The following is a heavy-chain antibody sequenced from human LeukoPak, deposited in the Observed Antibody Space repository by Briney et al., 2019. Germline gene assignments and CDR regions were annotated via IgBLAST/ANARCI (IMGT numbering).Heavy chain of an antibody. D-gene: IGHD2-21*02. CDR1: GFTFSTYW. Sequence: PGGSLRLSCAGSGFTFSTYWMHWVRQAPGKGLVWVSRISTDGSSRSYADSVKGRFTISRDNAKNTLFLQMDSLRAEDTAVYYCVRGTSRENGYGGDDPYWGQGTLGIVSS. CDR2: ISTDGSSR. J-gene: IGHJ4*02. CDR3: VRGTSRENGYGGDDPY. V-gene: IGHV3-74*01.